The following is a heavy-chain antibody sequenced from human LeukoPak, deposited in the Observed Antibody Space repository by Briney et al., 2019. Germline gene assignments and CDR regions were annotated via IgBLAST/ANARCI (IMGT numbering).Heavy chain of an antibody. D-gene: IGHD2-2*01. V-gene: IGHV4-38-2*02. CDR2: IYHSGST. Sequence: PSETLSLTCTVSGYSISSGYYWGWIRQPPGKGLEWIGTIYHSGSTYYNPSLKSRVTISVDTSKNQFSLKLNSVTAADTAVYFCARSLGPAARTPFNIWGQGTMVTVSS. CDR1: GYSISSGYY. J-gene: IGHJ3*02. CDR3: ARSLGPAARTPFNI.